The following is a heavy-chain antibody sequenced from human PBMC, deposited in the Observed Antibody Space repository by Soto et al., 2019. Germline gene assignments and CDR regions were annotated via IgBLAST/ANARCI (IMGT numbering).Heavy chain of an antibody. CDR2: ISYDGSNK. J-gene: IGHJ4*02. CDR3: AKEGERYCISTSCYAGIDY. Sequence: QVQLVESGGGVVQPGRSLRLSCAASGFTFSSYGMHWVRQAPGKGLEGVAVISYDGSNKYYADSVKGRFTISRDNSKNTLYLQMNSLRAEDTAVYYCAKEGERYCISTSCYAGIDYWGQGTLVTVSS. V-gene: IGHV3-30*18. CDR1: GFTFSSYG. D-gene: IGHD2-2*01.